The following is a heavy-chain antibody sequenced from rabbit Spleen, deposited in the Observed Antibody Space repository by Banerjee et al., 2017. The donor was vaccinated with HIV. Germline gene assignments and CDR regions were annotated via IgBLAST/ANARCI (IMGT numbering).Heavy chain of an antibody. CDR2: IRAGSTDTP. D-gene: IGHD4-1*01. Sequence: QSLEESGGGLVQPEGSLTLTCKASGFSFSSSDYMCWVRQAPGKGLELIACIRAGSTDTPYYASWAKGRFTISKTSSTTVTLQMTSLTGADTATYFCATNHYTGDFNLWGPGTLVTVS. CDR1: GFSFSSSDY. CDR3: ATNHYTGDFNL. V-gene: IGHV1S40*01. J-gene: IGHJ4*01.